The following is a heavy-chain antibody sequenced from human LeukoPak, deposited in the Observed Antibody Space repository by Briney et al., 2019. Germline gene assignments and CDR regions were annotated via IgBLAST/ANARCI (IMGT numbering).Heavy chain of an antibody. CDR3: ARVYYDSSGYYQLDY. D-gene: IGHD3-22*01. CDR1: GFTFSSYS. CDR2: ISSSSSYI. J-gene: IGHJ4*02. V-gene: IGHV3-21*06. Sequence: GGSLRLSCAASGFTFSSYSMNWVRQAPGKGLEWVSFISSSSSYIYYADSVKGRFTISRDNAKNSLYLQMNSLRAEDTAVYYCARVYYDSSGYYQLDYWGQGTLVTVSS.